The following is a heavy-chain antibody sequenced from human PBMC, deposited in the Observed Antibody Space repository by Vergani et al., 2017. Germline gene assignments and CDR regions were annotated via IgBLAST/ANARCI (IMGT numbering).Heavy chain of an antibody. CDR1: GFTFSSYV. CDR3: AGGHCSSTSCLQWYFDL. V-gene: IGHV3-48*03. CDR2: ISSSGSTI. D-gene: IGHD2-2*01. Sequence: EVQLVESGGGLVQPGGSLRLSCAASGFTFSSYVMNWVRQAPGKGLEWVSYISSSGSTIYYADSVKGRFTISRDNAKNSLYLQMNSLRAEDTAVYYCAGGHCSSTSCLQWYFDLWGRGTLVTVSS. J-gene: IGHJ2*01.